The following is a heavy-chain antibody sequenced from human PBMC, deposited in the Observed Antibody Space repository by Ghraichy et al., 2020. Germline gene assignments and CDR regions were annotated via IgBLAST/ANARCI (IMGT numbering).Heavy chain of an antibody. CDR2: IKPDDSEK. D-gene: IGHD2-2*02. Sequence: GESLNISCGVSGLSFTRYWMTWVRQAPGKGLEWVANIKPDDSEKYYVDSVKGRFTISRDNAKNLFYLQMNSLRAEDTAVYYCATRYCITTRCFTGTQYFFDYWGQGTLVTGSS. CDR1: GLSFTRYW. J-gene: IGHJ4*02. CDR3: ATRYCITTRCFTGTQYFFDY. V-gene: IGHV3-7*01.